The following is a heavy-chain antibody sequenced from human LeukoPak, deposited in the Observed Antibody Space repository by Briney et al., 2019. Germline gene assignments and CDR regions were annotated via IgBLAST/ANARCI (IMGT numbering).Heavy chain of an antibody. CDR3: AKDTSMARFDY. Sequence: GGSLRLSCAAPGFTFSSYAMHWVRQAPGKGLEWVAVISYDGSNKYYADSVKGRFTISRDNSKNTLYLQMNSLRAEDTAVYYCAKDTSMARFDYWGQGTLVTVSS. D-gene: IGHD2/OR15-2a*01. CDR2: ISYDGSNK. V-gene: IGHV3-30-3*01. J-gene: IGHJ4*02. CDR1: GFTFSSYA.